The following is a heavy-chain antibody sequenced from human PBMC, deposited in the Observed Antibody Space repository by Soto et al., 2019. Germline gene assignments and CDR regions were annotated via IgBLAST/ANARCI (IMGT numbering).Heavy chain of an antibody. J-gene: IGHJ6*02. CDR2: IIPIFGTA. CDR1: GRPFSSHA. D-gene: IGHD5-18*01. CDR3: ASLGYSYGYGYYYYGMDV. Sequence: SVKVSCKASGRPFSSHAISSVRQAPGQGLEWMGGIIPIFGTANYAQKFQGSVTITADKSTSTAYMELSSLRSEDTAVYYCASLGYSYGYGYYYYGMDVWGQGNAVTSP. V-gene: IGHV1-69*06.